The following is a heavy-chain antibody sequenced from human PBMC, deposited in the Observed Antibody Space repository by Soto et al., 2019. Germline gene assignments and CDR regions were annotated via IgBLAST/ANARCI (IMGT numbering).Heavy chain of an antibody. CDR3: ARDLSCSGGSCPNDAFDI. CDR1: GGTFSSYA. Sequence: QVQLVQSGAEVKKPGSSVKVSCKASGGTFSSYAISWVRQAPGQGLEWMGGIIPIFGTANYAQKFQGRVTITADXXTXTXXMELSSLRSEDTALYYCARDLSCSGGSCPNDAFDIWGQGTMVTVSS. J-gene: IGHJ3*02. CDR2: IIPIFGTA. V-gene: IGHV1-69*12. D-gene: IGHD2-15*01.